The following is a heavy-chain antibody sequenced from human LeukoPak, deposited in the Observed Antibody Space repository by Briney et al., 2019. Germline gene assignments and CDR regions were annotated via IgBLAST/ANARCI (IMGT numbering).Heavy chain of an antibody. Sequence: PSETLSLTCTVSGGSISSSSYYWGWIRQPPGKGLEWIGSIYYSGSTYYNPSLKSRVTISVDTSKNQFSLKLSSVTAADTAVYYCAGASRVVRGVIIPPPWGQGTLVTVSS. J-gene: IGHJ5*02. CDR1: GGSISSSSYY. V-gene: IGHV4-39*07. D-gene: IGHD3-10*01. CDR3: AGASRVVRGVIIPPP. CDR2: IYYSGST.